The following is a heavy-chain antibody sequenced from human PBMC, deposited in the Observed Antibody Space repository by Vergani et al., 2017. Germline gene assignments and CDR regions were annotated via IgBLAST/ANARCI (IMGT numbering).Heavy chain of an antibody. D-gene: IGHD5-18*01. CDR3: ARDGDTAMGPNWFDP. J-gene: IGHJ5*02. CDR2: IYYSGST. CDR1: GGSISSSSYY. V-gene: IGHV4-39*07. Sequence: QLQLQESGPGLVKPSETLSLTCTVSGGSISSSSYYWGWIRQPPGKGLEWIGSIYYSGSTYYNPSLKSRVTISVETSKNQFSLKLSSVTAADTAVYYCARDGDTAMGPNWFDPWGQGTLVTVSS.